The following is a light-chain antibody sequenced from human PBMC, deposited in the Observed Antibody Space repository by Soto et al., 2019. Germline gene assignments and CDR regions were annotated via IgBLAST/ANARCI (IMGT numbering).Light chain of an antibody. Sequence: EVVMTQSPATLSVSPGERATLSCRASETVATNLAWYQQKPGQAPRLLISGASTRAAGISDRFSGSGSETDFTLTISSLQSEDSAVYYCQQYHNWPPITFGQGTRLEI. V-gene: IGKV3-15*01. J-gene: IGKJ5*01. CDR1: ETVATN. CDR2: GAS. CDR3: QQYHNWPPIT.